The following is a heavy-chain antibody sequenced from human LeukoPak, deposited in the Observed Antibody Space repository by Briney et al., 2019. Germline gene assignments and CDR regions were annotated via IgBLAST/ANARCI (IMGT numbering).Heavy chain of an antibody. D-gene: IGHD3-10*02. CDR3: AELGITMIGGV. J-gene: IGHJ6*04. V-gene: IGHV3-48*03. CDR2: ISSSGTII. CDR1: GFTLSSYE. Sequence: GGTLRLSCAASGFTLSSYEMNWVRQAPGEGLEWASYISSSGTIIYYADSVKGRFTISRDNAKNSLYLQMNSLRAEDTAVYYCAELGITMIGGVWGKGTTVTISS.